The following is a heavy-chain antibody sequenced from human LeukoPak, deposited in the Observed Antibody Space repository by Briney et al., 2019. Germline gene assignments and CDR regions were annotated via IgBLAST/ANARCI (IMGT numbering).Heavy chain of an antibody. CDR3: ARGRVGGALYNRCFDY. Sequence: GGSLRLSCVASGFTFGNYGMSWVRQAPGKGLEWVAVISYDGSNKYYADSVKGRFTISRDNSKNTLYLQMNSLRAEDTAVYYCARGRVGGALYNRCFDYWGQGTLVTVSS. CDR1: GFTFGNYG. V-gene: IGHV3-30*19. J-gene: IGHJ4*02. D-gene: IGHD1-1*01. CDR2: ISYDGSNK.